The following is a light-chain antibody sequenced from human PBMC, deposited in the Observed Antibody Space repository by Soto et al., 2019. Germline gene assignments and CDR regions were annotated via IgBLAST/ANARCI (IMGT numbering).Light chain of an antibody. J-gene: IGLJ3*02. Sequence: QAVVTQPPSGSGAPGQRVTISCTGRSSNIGAGYDVHWYQQLPGTAPKLLIYGNSNRPSGVPDRFSGSKSGTSASLAITGLQAEDEADYYCQSYDSSLSGWVFGGGTKVTVL. CDR3: QSYDSSLSGWV. CDR2: GNS. CDR1: SSNIGAGYD. V-gene: IGLV1-40*01.